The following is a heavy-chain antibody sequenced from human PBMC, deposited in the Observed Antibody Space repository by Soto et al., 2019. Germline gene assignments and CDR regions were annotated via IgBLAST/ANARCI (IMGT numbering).Heavy chain of an antibody. CDR1: GLTFSSYA. J-gene: IGHJ3*02. CDR2: ISGSGGST. Sequence: GGSLRLSCAASGLTFSSYAMSWVRQAPGKGLEWVSAISGSGGSTYYADSVKGRFTISRDNSKNTLYLQMNSLRAEDTAVYYCAKLGDSGSYFSAFDSWGKGTMVTVSS. D-gene: IGHD1-26*01. CDR3: AKLGDSGSYFSAFDS. V-gene: IGHV3-23*01.